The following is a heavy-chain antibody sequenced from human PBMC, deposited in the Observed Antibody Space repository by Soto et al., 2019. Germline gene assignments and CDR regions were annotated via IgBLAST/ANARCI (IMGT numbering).Heavy chain of an antibody. J-gene: IGHJ3*02. Sequence: GGSLRLSCAASGFTFSSYAMSWVRQAPGKGLEWVSAISGSGGSTYYADSVKGRFTISRDNSKNTLYLQMNSLRAEDTAVYDCSKSRYYDSSGYQDDAFDIWGQGTMVTVSS. D-gene: IGHD3-22*01. CDR3: SKSRYYDSSGYQDDAFDI. CDR2: ISGSGGST. CDR1: GFTFSSYA. V-gene: IGHV3-23*01.